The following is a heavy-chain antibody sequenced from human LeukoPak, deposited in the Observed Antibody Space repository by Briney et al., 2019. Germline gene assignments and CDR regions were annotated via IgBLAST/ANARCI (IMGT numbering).Heavy chain of an antibody. Sequence: GGSLRLTCAASGFTFSTYWMHWVRQAPGKGLVWVSRINGDGGSRNYADSVKGRFTISRDNAKNTLYLQMSSLRAEDAAVYYCASASSHRTAAGGDYWGQGTLVTVST. CDR3: ASASSHRTAAGGDY. CDR1: GFTFSTYW. V-gene: IGHV3-74*01. D-gene: IGHD6-13*01. CDR2: INGDGGSR. J-gene: IGHJ4*02.